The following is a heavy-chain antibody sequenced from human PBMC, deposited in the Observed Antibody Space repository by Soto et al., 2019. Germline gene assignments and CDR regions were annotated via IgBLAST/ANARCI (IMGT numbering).Heavy chain of an antibody. CDR3: ASRSYDYVWGSYRQAVDY. Sequence: QLQLQESGSGLVKPSQTLSLTCAVSGGSISSGGYSWSWIRQPPGKGLEWIGYIYHSGSTYYNPYLKSRVTISVDRSKNQFSLKLSSVTAADTAVYYCASRSYDYVWGSYRQAVDYWGQGTLVTVSS. J-gene: IGHJ4*02. CDR1: GGSISSGGYS. V-gene: IGHV4-30-2*01. D-gene: IGHD3-16*02. CDR2: IYHSGST.